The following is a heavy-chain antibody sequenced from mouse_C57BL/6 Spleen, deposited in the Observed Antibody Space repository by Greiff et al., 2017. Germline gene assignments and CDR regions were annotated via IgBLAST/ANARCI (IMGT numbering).Heavy chain of an antibody. V-gene: IGHV5-9*01. CDR2: ISGGGGNT. J-gene: IGHJ2*01. D-gene: IGHD2-5*01. Sequence: EVKLVESGGGLVKPGGSLKLSCAASGFTFSSYTMSWVRQTPEKRLEWVATISGGGGNTYYPDSVKGRFTISRDNAKNTLYLKMNNLRSEDTVLYYCARHVEYEGSNYDGGYGYWGQGTTLTVSS. CDR3: ARHVEYEGSNYDGGYGY. CDR1: GFTFSSYT.